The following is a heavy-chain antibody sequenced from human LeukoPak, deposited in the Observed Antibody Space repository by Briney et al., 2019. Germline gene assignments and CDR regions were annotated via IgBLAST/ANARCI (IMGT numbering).Heavy chain of an antibody. CDR1: GGSISSSSYY. D-gene: IGHD3-9*01. J-gene: IGHJ4*02. CDR2: IYYSGST. CDR3: ARRWGRNILTGYLPDY. Sequence: SETLSLTCTVSGGSISSSSYYWGWIRQPPGKGLEWIGSIYYSGSTYYNPSLKSRVTISVDTSKNQFSLKLSSVTAADTAVYYCARRWGRNILTGYLPDYWGQGTLVTVSS. V-gene: IGHV4-39*01.